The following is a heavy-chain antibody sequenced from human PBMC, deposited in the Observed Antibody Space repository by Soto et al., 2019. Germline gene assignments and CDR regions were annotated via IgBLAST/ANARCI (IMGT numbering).Heavy chain of an antibody. CDR3: ARAGRYSYGSPNFDY. Sequence: SETLSLPCAVYGGSFGGYYWSWIRQPPGKGLEWIGEINHSGSTNYNPSLKSRVTISVDTSKKQFSLKLSSVTAADTAVYYCARAGRYSYGSPNFDYWGQGTLVTVSS. CDR1: GGSFGGYY. V-gene: IGHV4-34*01. CDR2: INHSGST. J-gene: IGHJ4*02. D-gene: IGHD5-18*01.